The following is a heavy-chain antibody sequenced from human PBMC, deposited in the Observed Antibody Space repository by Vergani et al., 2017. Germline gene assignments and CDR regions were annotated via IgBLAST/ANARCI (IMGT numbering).Heavy chain of an antibody. J-gene: IGHJ6*02. V-gene: IGHV4-39*07. CDR1: GDSINNGNYS. Sequence: QLQLQESGPGLVKPSETLYLTCIVSGDSINNGNYSWGWIRQPPGKGLEWIGSVYYNVSTYYNPSLKSRVTISVDTSKNQFSLQLSSVTAADTAVDYCARDPLYXTTWPFLLLDMDVWGQGATVTVSS. D-gene: IGHD6-13*01. CDR3: ARDPLYXTTWPFLLLDMDV. CDR2: VYYNVST.